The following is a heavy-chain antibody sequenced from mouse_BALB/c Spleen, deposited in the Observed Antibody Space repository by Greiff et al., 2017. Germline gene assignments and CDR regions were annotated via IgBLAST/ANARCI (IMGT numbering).Heavy chain of an antibody. CDR1: GFTFSSYA. V-gene: IGHV5-9-4*01. CDR2: ISSGGSYT. J-gene: IGHJ2*01. Sequence: EVKLMESGGGLVKPGGSLKLSCAASGFTFSSYAMSWVRQSPEKRLEWVAEISSGGSYTYYPDTVTGRFTISRDNAKNTLYLEMSSLRSEDTAIYYCARDAPGGYFDYWGQGTTLTVSS. CDR3: ARDAPGGYFDY.